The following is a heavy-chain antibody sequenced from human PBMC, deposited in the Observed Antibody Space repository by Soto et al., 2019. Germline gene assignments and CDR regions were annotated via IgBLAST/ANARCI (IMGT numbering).Heavy chain of an antibody. V-gene: IGHV4-39*01. CDR2: FHYSGRT. CDR3: ARLAGYCSGTSCYGYYGMDV. D-gene: IGHD2-2*01. CDR1: GGSISSGPYS. J-gene: IGHJ6*02. Sequence: SETLSLTCSVSGGSISSGPYSWGWIRQPPGKGLEWIGTFHYSGRTYYSPSLESRVTISVDTSKNQFSLKVSSVTAADTAVFYCARLAGYCSGTSCYGYYGMDVWGQGTTVTVSS.